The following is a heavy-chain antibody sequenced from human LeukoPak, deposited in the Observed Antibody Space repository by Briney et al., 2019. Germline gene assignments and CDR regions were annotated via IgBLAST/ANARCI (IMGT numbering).Heavy chain of an antibody. V-gene: IGHV1-18*01. J-gene: IGHJ6*03. CDR2: ISAYNGNT. Sequence: ASVKVSCKASGYTFTSYGISWVRQAPGQGLEWMGWISAYNGNTNYAQKLQGRVTMTTDPSTSTAYMELRSLRSDDTAVYYCARDLWDYYDSSGSMDVWGKGTTVTVSS. CDR1: GYTFTSYG. CDR3: ARDLWDYYDSSGSMDV. D-gene: IGHD3-22*01.